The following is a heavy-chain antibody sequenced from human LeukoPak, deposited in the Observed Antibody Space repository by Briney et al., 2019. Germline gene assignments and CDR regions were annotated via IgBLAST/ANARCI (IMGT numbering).Heavy chain of an antibody. CDR1: GYTFTSYD. J-gene: IGHJ5*02. CDR2: INPNTGNT. Sequence: GASVKVSCKASGYTFTSYDINWVRQAPGQGLELMGWINPNTGNTGYAQKLQGRVTMTTDTSTSTAYMELRSLRSDDTAVYYCARGSLLLWFGELLPNWFDPWGQGTLVTVSS. D-gene: IGHD3-10*01. CDR3: ARGSLLLWFGELLPNWFDP. V-gene: IGHV1-8*01.